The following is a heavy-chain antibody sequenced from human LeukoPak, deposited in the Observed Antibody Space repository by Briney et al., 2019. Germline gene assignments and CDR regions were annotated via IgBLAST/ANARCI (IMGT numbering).Heavy chain of an antibody. V-gene: IGHV4-31*03. Sequence: SETLSLTCTVSGGSISSGGYYWSWIRQHPEKGLEWIGYIYYSGNTYYNPSLKSRVSMSLDTSKNQFSLKLSSVTAADTAVYYCARNAGGVGLDSWDQGTLVTVSS. J-gene: IGHJ4*02. CDR3: ARNAGGVGLDS. CDR1: GGSISSGGYY. CDR2: IYYSGNT. D-gene: IGHD1-26*01.